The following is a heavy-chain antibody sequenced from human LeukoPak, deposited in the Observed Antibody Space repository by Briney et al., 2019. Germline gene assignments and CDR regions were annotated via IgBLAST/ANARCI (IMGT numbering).Heavy chain of an antibody. CDR3: ARGRGWGTFDI. CDR1: GFTFSSYD. Sequence: PGGSLRLSCAASGFTFSSYDMHWARQGTGKGREWVSAIDTAGDTNYPGSVKGRFTTSRKNAKNSLCLQMNSLRVGDTAVYYWARGRGWGTFDIWGQGTMVTVSS. J-gene: IGHJ3*02. CDR2: IDTAGDT. D-gene: IGHD3-10*01. V-gene: IGHV3-13*04.